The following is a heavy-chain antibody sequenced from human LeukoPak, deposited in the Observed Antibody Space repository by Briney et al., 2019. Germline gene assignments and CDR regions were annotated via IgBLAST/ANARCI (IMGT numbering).Heavy chain of an antibody. CDR2: ISHDGSGK. Sequence: GGSLRLSCAASGFTFSSCVMHWVRQAPGKGLEWVAVISHDGSGKYYADSVKGRFTISRDNAKNSLYLQMNSLRAEDTAVYYCTRRDYWGQGTLVTVSS. J-gene: IGHJ4*02. CDR1: GFTFSSCV. CDR3: TRRDY. V-gene: IGHV3-30-3*01.